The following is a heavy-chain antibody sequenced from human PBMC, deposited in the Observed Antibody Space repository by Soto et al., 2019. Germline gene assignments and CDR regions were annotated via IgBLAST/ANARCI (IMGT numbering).Heavy chain of an antibody. D-gene: IGHD6-6*01. J-gene: IGHJ4*02. V-gene: IGHV5-51*01. CDR2: IYPGDSHL. Sequence: PGESLKISCHHSGNSFTTYWIGWSRQMPGKGLELLGLIYPGDSHLRYGPSFQCQVTISIERSTTTAYMQWSSLKASDTAIYYCARLHYSSSFPFYWAQGTLVPVSS. CDR1: GNSFTTYW. CDR3: ARLHYSSSFPFY.